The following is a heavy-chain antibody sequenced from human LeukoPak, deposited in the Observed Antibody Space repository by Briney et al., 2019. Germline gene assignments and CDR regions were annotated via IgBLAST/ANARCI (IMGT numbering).Heavy chain of an antibody. CDR3: ARETAVHGGIEF. Sequence: PSETLSLTCSVSGESIRSGYFYWNWIRQPAGKGLEWIGRIYPASGSSTYNPSLQTRATIIEENSTNQFSLKLSGVTASDTALYYCARETAVHGGIEFWGQGIQVTVSS. J-gene: IGHJ4*02. CDR2: IYPASGSS. CDR1: GESIRSGYFY. V-gene: IGHV4-61*02. D-gene: IGHD3-10*01.